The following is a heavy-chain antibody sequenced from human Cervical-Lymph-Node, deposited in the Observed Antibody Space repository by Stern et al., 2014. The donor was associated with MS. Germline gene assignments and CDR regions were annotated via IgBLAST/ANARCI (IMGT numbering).Heavy chain of an antibody. D-gene: IGHD6-19*01. J-gene: IGHJ3*02. CDR3: ATQHSGGWFAFDI. CDR1: GGSISSHY. Sequence: QVQLQESGPGLVKSSETLSLTCTVSGGSISSHYWSWIRQPPGKGLEWIGYIYYTGSTNYNPSLKSRVTISVDSSKNQFSLRVNSVTAADTAIYYCATQHSGGWFAFDIWGQGTMVTVSS. CDR2: IYYTGST. V-gene: IGHV4-59*08.